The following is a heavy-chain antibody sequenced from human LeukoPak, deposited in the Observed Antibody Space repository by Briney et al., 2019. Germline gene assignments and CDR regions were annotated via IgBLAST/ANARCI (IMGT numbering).Heavy chain of an antibody. D-gene: IGHD1-26*01. CDR3: AREGHGSYVSPLRGLYYFDY. J-gene: IGHJ4*02. Sequence: SETLSLTCAVYGGSFSGYYWSWIRQPPGKGLEWIGEINHSGSTNYNPSFTSRVTISVDTSKNQFSLKLSSVTAADTAVYYCAREGHGSYVSPLRGLYYFDYWGQGTLVTVSS. V-gene: IGHV4-34*01. CDR2: INHSGST. CDR1: GGSFSGYY.